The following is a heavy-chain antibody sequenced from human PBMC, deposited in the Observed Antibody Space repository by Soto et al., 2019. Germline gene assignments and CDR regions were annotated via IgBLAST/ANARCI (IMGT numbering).Heavy chain of an antibody. Sequence: GASVKVSCKASGYTFTSYYMHWVRQAPGQGLEWMGIINPSGGSTSYAQKFQGRVTMTRDTSTSTVYMELSSLRSEDTAVYYCARDQGELRYFDWFNGMDVWGQGTMVTVSS. CDR3: ARDQGELRYFDWFNGMDV. CDR1: GYTFTSYY. D-gene: IGHD3-9*01. CDR2: INPSGGST. V-gene: IGHV1-46*01. J-gene: IGHJ6*02.